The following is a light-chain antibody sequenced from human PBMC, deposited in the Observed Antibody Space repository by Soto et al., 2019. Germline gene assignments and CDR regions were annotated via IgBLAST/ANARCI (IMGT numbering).Light chain of an antibody. J-gene: IGKJ1*01. CDR1: QSVTSN. CDR3: QQYNNWPPGT. Sequence: EIVMTQSPATLSVSPGERATLSCRASQSVTSNLGWYQQKPGQGPRLLIYGASIRATGIPARFSGSGSGTEFTLTISSLQSEDSAVYYCQQYNNWPPGTFGQGTKVEIK. V-gene: IGKV3-15*01. CDR2: GAS.